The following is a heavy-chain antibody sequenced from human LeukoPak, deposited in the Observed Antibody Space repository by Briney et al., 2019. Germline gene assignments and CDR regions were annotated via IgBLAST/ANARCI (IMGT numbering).Heavy chain of an antibody. Sequence: SETLSLTCAVYGGSFSGYYWSWIRQPPGKGLEWIGEINHSGSTNYNPSLKSRVTISVDTSKNQFSLKLSSVTAADTAVYYCARAKTMVRGPRYGMDVWGQGTTVTVSS. CDR1: GGSFSGYY. D-gene: IGHD3-10*01. CDR3: ARAKTMVRGPRYGMDV. CDR2: INHSGST. V-gene: IGHV4-34*01. J-gene: IGHJ6*02.